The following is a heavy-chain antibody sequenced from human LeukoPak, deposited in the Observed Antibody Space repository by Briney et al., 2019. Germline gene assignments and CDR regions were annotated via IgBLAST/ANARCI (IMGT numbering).Heavy chain of an antibody. Sequence: GASVKVSCEASGYTFTAYYIHWVRQAPGQGLEWMGWISPNSGGTDYPQKFQGRVTMTRDTSISTAYMELSSLRSDDTAVYYCAIQPWGSGNNWYFDLWGRGTLVTVSS. J-gene: IGHJ2*01. CDR1: GYTFTAYY. D-gene: IGHD7-27*01. V-gene: IGHV1-2*02. CDR2: ISPNSGGT. CDR3: AIQPWGSGNNWYFDL.